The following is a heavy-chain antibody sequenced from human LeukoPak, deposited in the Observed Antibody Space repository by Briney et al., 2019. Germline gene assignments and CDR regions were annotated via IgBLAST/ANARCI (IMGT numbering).Heavy chain of an antibody. CDR1: GFTFSNYG. D-gene: IGHD3-9*01. J-gene: IGHJ4*02. V-gene: IGHV3-30*02. CDR3: AKDKVLRYFDWLFDLDY. CDR2: IRYDGSNK. Sequence: PGGSLRLSCAASGFTFSNYGMHWVRQAPGKGLEWVAFIRYDGSNKYYADSVKGRFTISRDNSKNTLYLQMNSLRAEDTAEYYCAKDKVLRYFDWLFDLDYWGQGTLVTVSS.